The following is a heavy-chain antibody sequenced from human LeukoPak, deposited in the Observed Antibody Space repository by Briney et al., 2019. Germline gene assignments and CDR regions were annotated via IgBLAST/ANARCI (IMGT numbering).Heavy chain of an antibody. J-gene: IGHJ5*02. CDR3: ARIPPGIAAAGPSYPNWFDP. CDR1: GYTFTSYG. Sequence: ASVKVSCKASGYTFTSYGISWVRQAPEQGLEWMGWISAYNGNTNYAQKLQGRVTMTTDTSTSTAYMELRSLRSDDTAVYYCARIPPGIAAAGPSYPNWFDPWGQGTLVTVSS. D-gene: IGHD6-13*01. V-gene: IGHV1-18*01. CDR2: ISAYNGNT.